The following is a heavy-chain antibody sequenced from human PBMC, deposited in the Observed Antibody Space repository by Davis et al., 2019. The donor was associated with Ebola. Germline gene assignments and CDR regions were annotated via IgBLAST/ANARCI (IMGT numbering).Heavy chain of an antibody. CDR2: VSKVGTAT. CDR1: GFTFTSFD. J-gene: IGHJ4*02. D-gene: IGHD6-19*01. V-gene: IGHV3-23*01. Sequence: GGSLRLSCAASGFTFTSFDMSWVRQAPGKGLEWVASVSKVGTATFYADSVKGRLTISRDNFKNTLYLQMDTLRAEDTALYYCAKVAGTGWNYFDYWGQGILVTVSS. CDR3: AKVAGTGWNYFDY.